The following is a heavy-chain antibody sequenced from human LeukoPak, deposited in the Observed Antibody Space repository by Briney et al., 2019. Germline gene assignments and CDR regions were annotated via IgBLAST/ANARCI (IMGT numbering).Heavy chain of an antibody. D-gene: IGHD2-15*01. Sequence: GGSLRLSCAASGFTFSSHAMTWVRQAPGKGLEWVSAISGSGDNTYYADSVKGRFTTSRDNSKNTLHLQMNSLKTEDTAVYYCSSHLLPVGFQEPNYNMDVWGQGTTVTVSS. J-gene: IGHJ6*02. CDR3: SSHLLPVGFQEPNYNMDV. CDR2: ISGSGDNT. CDR1: GFTFSSHA. V-gene: IGHV3-23*01.